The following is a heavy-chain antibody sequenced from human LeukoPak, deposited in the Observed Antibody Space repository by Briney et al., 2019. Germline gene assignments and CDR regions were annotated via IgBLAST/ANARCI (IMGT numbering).Heavy chain of an antibody. CDR3: ATGGYCSGGSCYSFFDY. Sequence: GESLEISCKGSGYRFKTYWIGGVRQLPGKGLEWMGIIYPGDSDTRYSPSFEGQVTISPDKPISTAYLQWSSLKASDTAMYYCATGGYCSGGSCYSFFDYWGQGTLVTVSS. D-gene: IGHD2-15*01. V-gene: IGHV5-51*04. CDR1: GYRFKTYW. J-gene: IGHJ4*02. CDR2: IYPGDSDT.